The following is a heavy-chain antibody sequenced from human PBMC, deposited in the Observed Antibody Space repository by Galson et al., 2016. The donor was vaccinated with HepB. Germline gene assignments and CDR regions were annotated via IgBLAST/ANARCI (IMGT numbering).Heavy chain of an antibody. Sequence: SLRLSCAASGFSFSDYYMSWIRQAPGKGLEWVSAITTGGSTTYYADSVRGRFTISRDNANDSVFLQMQSLRADDTAIYYCAREDYWNYDYWGQGILVTVSS. CDR1: GFSFSDYY. CDR3: AREDYWNYDY. J-gene: IGHJ4*02. CDR2: ITTGGSTT. D-gene: IGHD1-7*01. V-gene: IGHV3-11*04.